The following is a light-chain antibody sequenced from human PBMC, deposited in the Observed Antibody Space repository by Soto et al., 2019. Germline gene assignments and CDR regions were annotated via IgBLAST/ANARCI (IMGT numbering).Light chain of an antibody. Sequence: QSVLTQPASVSGSPGQSITISCTGTSSDVCGYNYVSWYQQHPGKAPKLMIYDVSNRPSGVSNRFSGSKSGNTASLTISGLQAEDEADYYCSSYTSSSTPYVVFGGGTQLTVL. CDR2: DVS. CDR3: SSYTSSSTPYVV. V-gene: IGLV2-14*01. CDR1: SSDVCGYNY. J-gene: IGLJ2*01.